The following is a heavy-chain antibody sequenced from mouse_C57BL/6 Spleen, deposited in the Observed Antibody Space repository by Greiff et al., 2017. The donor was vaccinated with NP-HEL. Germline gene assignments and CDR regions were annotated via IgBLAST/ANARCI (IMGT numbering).Heavy chain of an antibody. CDR1: GYTFTSYG. D-gene: IGHD3-2*02. V-gene: IGHV1-81*01. J-gene: IGHJ4*01. CDR2: IYPRSGNT. Sequence: VQLVESGAELARPGASVKLSCKASGYTFTSYGISWVKQRTGQGLEWIGEIYPRSGNTYYNEKFKGKATLTANKSSSTAYMELRSLTSEDSAVYFCARERLLAMDYWGQGTSVTVSS. CDR3: ARERLLAMDY.